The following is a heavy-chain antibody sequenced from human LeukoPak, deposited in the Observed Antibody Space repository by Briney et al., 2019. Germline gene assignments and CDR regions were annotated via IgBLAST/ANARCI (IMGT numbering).Heavy chain of an antibody. D-gene: IGHD2-15*01. CDR2: ISDSGSST. J-gene: IGHJ4*02. CDR3: AKQLGYCSDGSCYFES. V-gene: IGHV3-23*01. Sequence: GGSLRLSCEASGFTFSSYAMSWVRQAPGKGLEWVSAISDSGSSTYDADSVKGRFTISRDNSKNTLYLQMHSLRAEDTAVYYCAKQLGYCSDGSCYFESWGQGTLVTVSS. CDR1: GFTFSSYA.